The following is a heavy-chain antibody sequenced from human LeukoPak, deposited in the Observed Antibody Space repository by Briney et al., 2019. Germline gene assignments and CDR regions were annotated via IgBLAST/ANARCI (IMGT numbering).Heavy chain of an antibody. J-gene: IGHJ4*02. CDR2: INPNSGGT. CDR3: ARVSGGSASR. V-gene: IGHV1-2*02. Sequence: GASVKVSCKASGYTFTSYGISWVRQAPGQGLEWMGWINPNSGGTNYAQKFQGRVTMTRDTSISTAYMELSSLRSEDTAVYYCARVSGGSASRWGQGTLVTVSS. D-gene: IGHD2-15*01. CDR1: GYTFTSYG.